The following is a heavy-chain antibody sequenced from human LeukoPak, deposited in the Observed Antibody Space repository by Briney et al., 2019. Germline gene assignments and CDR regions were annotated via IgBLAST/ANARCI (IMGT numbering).Heavy chain of an antibody. V-gene: IGHV4-59*01. CDR3: ATIINITMIDNYYMDV. D-gene: IGHD3-22*01. Sequence: SETLSLTCTVYGGSMSPYYWSWIRQPPGKGLEWIGYIYYSGSTTYNPSLKTRVTMSVDTSNNQFSLILSSVTAADTAVYYCATIINITMIDNYYMDVWGKGTTVTVSS. J-gene: IGHJ6*03. CDR2: IYYSGST. CDR1: GGSMSPYY.